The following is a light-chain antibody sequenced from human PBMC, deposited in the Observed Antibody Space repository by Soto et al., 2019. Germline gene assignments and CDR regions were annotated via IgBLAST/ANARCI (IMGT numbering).Light chain of an antibody. CDR3: AAWDDSLNGWV. Sequence: QSVLTQPPSASGTPGQRVTLSCSGGSSNIGSNTVHWYQQLPGTAPKLLIYSNNQRPSGVPDRFSGSKSGTSASLAISGLQSEDEADYYCAAWDDSLNGWVFGGGTKVTVL. V-gene: IGLV1-44*01. J-gene: IGLJ3*02. CDR2: SNN. CDR1: SSNIGSNT.